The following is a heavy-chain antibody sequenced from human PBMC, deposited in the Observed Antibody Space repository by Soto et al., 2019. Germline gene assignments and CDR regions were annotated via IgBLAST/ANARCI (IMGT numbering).Heavy chain of an antibody. V-gene: IGHV4-61*01. J-gene: IGHJ5*01. CDR3: AREIPGYSRALDS. D-gene: IGHD5-18*01. CDR2: ISYTGST. Sequence: LSLTCTVSGDYVSSGSYYWTWVRQPPGKGLEWIGYISYTGSTNYNPSLQSRVTMSIDTSENQFSLELTSVTAADTAFYYCAREIPGYSRALDSGGQGTLVTVSS. CDR1: GDYVSSGSYY.